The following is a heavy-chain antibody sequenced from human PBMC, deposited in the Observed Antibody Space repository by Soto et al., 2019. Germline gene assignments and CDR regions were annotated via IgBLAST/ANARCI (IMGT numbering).Heavy chain of an antibody. J-gene: IGHJ4*02. CDR1: GYTFTSYA. V-gene: IGHV1-3*01. D-gene: IGHD1-26*01. CDR2: INAGNGNT. CDR3: ARSDSGGLDYLDY. Sequence: ASVKVSCKASGYTFTSYAMHWVRQAPGQRLEWMGWINAGNGNTKYSQRFQGRVTITRDTSASTAYMELSSLRSEDTAVYYCARSDSGGLDYLDYWGQGTLVTVSS.